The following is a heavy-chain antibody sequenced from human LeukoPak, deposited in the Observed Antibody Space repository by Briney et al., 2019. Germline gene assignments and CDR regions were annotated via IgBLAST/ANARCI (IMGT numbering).Heavy chain of an antibody. V-gene: IGHV3-7*01. Sequence: GGSLRLTCAASGFTFSSYWMSWVRQAPGKGLEWVANIKQDGSEKYYVDSVKGRFTISRDNAKNSLYLQMNSLRAEDTAVYYCARGRSVYYGSGSYGYWGQGTLVTVSS. D-gene: IGHD3-10*01. CDR2: IKQDGSEK. CDR3: ARGRSVYYGSGSYGY. CDR1: GFTFSSYW. J-gene: IGHJ4*02.